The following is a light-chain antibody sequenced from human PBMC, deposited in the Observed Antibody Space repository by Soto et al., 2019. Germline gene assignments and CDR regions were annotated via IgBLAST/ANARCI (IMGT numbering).Light chain of an antibody. CDR1: QSIGNW. V-gene: IGKV1-5*03. CDR2: KAS. J-gene: IGKJ2*01. Sequence: DIQMTQSPSTLSASEGDRVTITCRASQSIGNWLAWYQQKTGKAPKLLIYKASILQSGVPARFSGSGSGTEFTLTISSLQPDDFATYYCQQYDRYPYTFGQGTKLEIK. CDR3: QQYDRYPYT.